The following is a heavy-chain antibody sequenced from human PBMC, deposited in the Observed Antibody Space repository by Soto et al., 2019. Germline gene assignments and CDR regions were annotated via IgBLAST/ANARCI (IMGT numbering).Heavy chain of an antibody. Sequence: QVQLVESGGGVVQPGRSLRLSCAASGFTFSSYGMHWVRQAPGKGLEWVAVIWYDGSNKYYADSVKGRFTISRDNSKNTLYLQMNSLRAEDTAVYYCARGGYGDYPDLFDYWGQGTLVTVSS. D-gene: IGHD4-17*01. CDR1: GFTFSSYG. CDR3: ARGGYGDYPDLFDY. CDR2: IWYDGSNK. V-gene: IGHV3-33*01. J-gene: IGHJ4*02.